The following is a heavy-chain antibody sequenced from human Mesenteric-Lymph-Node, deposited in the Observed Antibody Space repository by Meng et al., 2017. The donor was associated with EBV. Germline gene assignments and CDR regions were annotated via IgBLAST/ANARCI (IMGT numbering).Heavy chain of an antibody. CDR2: IYWDDDK. CDR3: AHRPGVGAIDFDY. Sequence: QLTLQRPVPTLVKPPPTPTLACTFSGFSLTSSGVGVGWIRQPPGKALEWLALIYWDDDKRYSPSLKGRLTITKDTSKNQVVLTMTNIDPMDTATYFCAHRPGVGAIDFDYWGQGTLVTVSS. V-gene: IGHV2-5*02. J-gene: IGHJ4*02. CDR1: GFSLTSSGVG. D-gene: IGHD1-26*01.